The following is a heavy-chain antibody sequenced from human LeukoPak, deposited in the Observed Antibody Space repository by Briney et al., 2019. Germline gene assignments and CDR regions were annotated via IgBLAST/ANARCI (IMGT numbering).Heavy chain of an antibody. Sequence: GGSLRLSCAASGFTFSSYAMSWVRQAPGKGLEWFSAISGSGGSTYYADSVKGRFTISRDNSKNTLYLQMNSPRAEDTAVYYCAKEPYRLGDGDYFDYWGQGTLVTVSS. V-gene: IGHV3-23*01. CDR1: GFTFSSYA. D-gene: IGHD3-9*01. CDR3: AKEPYRLGDGDYFDY. CDR2: ISGSGGST. J-gene: IGHJ4*02.